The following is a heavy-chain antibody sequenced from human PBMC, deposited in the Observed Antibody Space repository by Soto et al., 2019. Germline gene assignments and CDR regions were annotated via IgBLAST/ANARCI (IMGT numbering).Heavy chain of an antibody. D-gene: IGHD3-22*01. CDR1: GGTFSSYA. CDR2: IIPIFDTA. V-gene: IGHV1-69*12. Sequence: QVQLVQSGAEVKKPGSSVKVSCKASGGTFSSYAISWVRQAPGQGLEWMGGIIPIFDTADYAQKFQGGVTITADESTNPAYMELSSRRSEDTAVYYCAGHSSGVPGYYYGMDVWGQGTTVTVSS. J-gene: IGHJ6*02. CDR3: AGHSSGVPGYYYGMDV.